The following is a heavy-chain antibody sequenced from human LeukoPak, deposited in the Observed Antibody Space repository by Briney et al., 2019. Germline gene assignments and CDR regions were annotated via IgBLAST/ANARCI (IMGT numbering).Heavy chain of an antibody. CDR1: GYTLTELS. D-gene: IGHD6-13*01. CDR2: FDPEDGET. CDR3: TFSSWYLGAFDI. J-gene: IGHJ3*02. Sequence: GASVKVSCKASGYTLTELSMHWVRQAPGKGLEWMGGFDPEDGETIYAQKFQGRVTMTEDTSTDTAYMELSSLRSEDTAVYYCTFSSWYLGAFDIWGQGTMVTVSS. V-gene: IGHV1-24*01.